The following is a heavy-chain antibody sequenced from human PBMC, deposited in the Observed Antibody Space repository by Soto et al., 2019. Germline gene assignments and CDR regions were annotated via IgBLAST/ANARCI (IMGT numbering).Heavy chain of an antibody. J-gene: IGHJ5*02. Sequence: QVQLVESGGGVVQSGRSLRLSCAASGFTFRSYAMHWVRQAPGKGLEWVAVVSKNGGEIHYTDSVKGQFTISRDNSRNTVYLQMNSLRPEDTAVYHCARDFLDRASNWFDPWGQGTLVTVSS. D-gene: IGHD3-3*01. CDR2: VSKNGGEI. CDR1: GFTFRSYA. V-gene: IGHV3-30-3*01. CDR3: ARDFLDRASNWFDP.